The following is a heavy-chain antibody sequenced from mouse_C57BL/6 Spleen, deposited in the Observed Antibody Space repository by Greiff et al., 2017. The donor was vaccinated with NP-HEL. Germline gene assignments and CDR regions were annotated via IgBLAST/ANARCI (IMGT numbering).Heavy chain of an antibody. D-gene: IGHD1-1*01. V-gene: IGHV1-15*01. J-gene: IGHJ4*01. CDR1: GYTFTDYE. CDR3: TRSGITTVVAQYYYAMDY. Sequence: QVQLKESGAELVRPGASVTLSCKASGYTFTDYEMHWVKQTPVHGLEWIGAIDPETGGTAYNQKFKGKAILTADKSSSTAYMELRSLTSEDSAVYYCTRSGITTVVAQYYYAMDYWGQGTSVTVSS. CDR2: IDPETGGT.